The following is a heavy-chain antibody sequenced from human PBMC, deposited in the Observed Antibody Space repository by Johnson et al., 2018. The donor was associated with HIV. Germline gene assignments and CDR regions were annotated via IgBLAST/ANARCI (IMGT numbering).Heavy chain of an antibody. CDR1: GFTVRSNY. CDR3: ARGSLSGSPDI. V-gene: IGHV3-66*03. CDR2: IYSGGST. Sequence: VQLVESGGGLIQPGGSLRLSCAASGFTVRSNYMSWVRQAPGRGLEWVSVIYSGGSTYYADSVKGRFTISRDNSKNTVYLQMNSLRAEDTAVYYCARGSLSGSPDIWGQGTMVTVSS. D-gene: IGHD1-26*01. J-gene: IGHJ3*02.